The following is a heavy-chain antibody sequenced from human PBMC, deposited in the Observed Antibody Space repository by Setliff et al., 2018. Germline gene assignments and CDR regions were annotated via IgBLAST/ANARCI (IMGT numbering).Heavy chain of an antibody. Sequence: PGGSLRLSCAASGYTSSSYAMTWVRQAPGKGLEWVSIISASGNPIYYADSVRGRFTISRDNARDSLYLQMNSLRAEDTAVYYCVRDTTSGWMLTNWGQGTLVTVSS. J-gene: IGHJ4*02. CDR1: GYTSSSYA. CDR3: VRDTTSGWMLTN. V-gene: IGHV3-48*03. D-gene: IGHD6-25*01. CDR2: ISASGNPI.